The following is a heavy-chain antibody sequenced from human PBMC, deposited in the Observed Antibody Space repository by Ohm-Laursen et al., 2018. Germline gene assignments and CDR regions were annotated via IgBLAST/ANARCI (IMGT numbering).Heavy chain of an antibody. V-gene: IGHV4-59*08. Sequence: SDTLSLTCSVSGDSISAHYWSWIRQPSGKGLEWIGYIHHTGYTTYNPSLKSRVTISVDTSKNQFFLKLSSVTAADTAVYYCARHPDYRSDRWFDPWGQGTLVSVSS. D-gene: IGHD6-25*01. CDR1: GDSISAHY. J-gene: IGHJ5*02. CDR3: ARHPDYRSDRWFDP. CDR2: IHHTGYT.